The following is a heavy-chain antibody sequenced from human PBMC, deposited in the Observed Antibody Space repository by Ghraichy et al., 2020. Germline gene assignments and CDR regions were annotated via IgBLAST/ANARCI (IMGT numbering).Heavy chain of an antibody. CDR2: IKQDGSEK. J-gene: IGHJ4*02. CDR1: GFTFSSYW. CDR3: AREYDFWSGYYFDY. D-gene: IGHD3-3*01. Sequence: LTCAASGFTFSSYWMSWVRQAPGKGLEWVANIKQDGSEKYYVDSVKGRFTISRDNAKNSLYLQMNSLRAEDTAVYYCAREYDFWSGYYFDYWGQGTLVTVSS. V-gene: IGHV3-7*01.